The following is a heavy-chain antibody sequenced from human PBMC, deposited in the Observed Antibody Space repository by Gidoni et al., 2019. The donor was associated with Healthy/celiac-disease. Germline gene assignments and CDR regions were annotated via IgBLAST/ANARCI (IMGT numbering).Heavy chain of an antibody. J-gene: IGHJ3*02. Sequence: QVQLQESGPGLVKPSQTLSLTCTSSGGSISSGGYYWSWIRQHPGKGLEWIGYLYYSGSTYYNPSIKSRVTRSGDTSKNQVSLKLSSVTAADTAVYYCARVYYDILTGLPDAFDIWGQGTMVTVSS. CDR2: LYYSGST. CDR1: GGSISSGGYY. CDR3: ARVYYDILTGLPDAFDI. V-gene: IGHV4-31*03. D-gene: IGHD3-9*01.